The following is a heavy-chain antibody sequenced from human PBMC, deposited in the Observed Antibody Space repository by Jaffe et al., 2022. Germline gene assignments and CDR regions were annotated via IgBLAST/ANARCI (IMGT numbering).Heavy chain of an antibody. V-gene: IGHV2-5*01. CDR1: GFSLSTSGVG. CDR2: IYWNDDK. Sequence: QITLKESGPTLVKPTQTLTLTCTFSGFSLSTSGVGVGWIRQPPGKALEWLALIYWNDDKRYSPSLKSRLTITKDTSKNQVVLTMTNMDPVDTATYYCARWLVRVWYFDYWGQGTLVTVSS. CDR3: ARWLVRVWYFDY. D-gene: IGHD6-19*01. J-gene: IGHJ4*02.